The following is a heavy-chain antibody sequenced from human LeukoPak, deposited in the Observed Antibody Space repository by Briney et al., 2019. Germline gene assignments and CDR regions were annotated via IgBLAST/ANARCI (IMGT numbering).Heavy chain of an antibody. D-gene: IGHD2-15*01. V-gene: IGHV4-39*07. CDR2: IYYSGST. J-gene: IGHJ4*02. CDR3: ASWYCSGGSCFSANNPGWFDY. CDR1: DGSISTSDYY. Sequence: SETLSLTCTVSDGSISTSDYYWGWIRQPPGKGLEWIGSIYYSGSTYYNPSLKSRVTTSVETSKNQFSLKLSSVTAADTAVYYCASWYCSGGSCFSANNPGWFDYWGQGTLVTVSS.